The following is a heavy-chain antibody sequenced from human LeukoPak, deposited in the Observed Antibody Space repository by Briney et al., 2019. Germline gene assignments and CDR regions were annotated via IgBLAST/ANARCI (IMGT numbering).Heavy chain of an antibody. CDR1: GYSISSGYY. Sequence: SETLSLTCTVSGYSISSGYYWGWIRQPPGKGLEWIGSIYHSGSTYYNPSLKSRVTISVDTSKNQFSLKLSSVTAADTAVYYCARVQSYSFDYWGRGTLVTVSS. CDR2: IYHSGST. J-gene: IGHJ4*02. D-gene: IGHD2-21*01. CDR3: ARVQSYSFDY. V-gene: IGHV4-38-2*02.